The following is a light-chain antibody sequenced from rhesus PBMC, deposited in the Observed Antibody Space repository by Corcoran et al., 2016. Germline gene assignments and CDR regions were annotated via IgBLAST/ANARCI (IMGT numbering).Light chain of an antibody. Sequence: DIQMTQSPSSLSASVGDRVTITCRASQGISNNLAWYQQKPGKVPKLLIYKASTLQSGIPSRVSGSGSGTDFTLTIGSLQPEDFATYYFQHGYDILLTFGGGTKVEIK. CDR3: QHGYDILLT. CDR1: QGISNN. J-gene: IGKJ4*01. CDR2: KAS. V-gene: IGKV1-25*01.